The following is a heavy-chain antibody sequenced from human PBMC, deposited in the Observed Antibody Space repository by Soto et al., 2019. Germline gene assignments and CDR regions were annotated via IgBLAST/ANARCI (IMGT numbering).Heavy chain of an antibody. D-gene: IGHD6-13*01. V-gene: IGHV1-8*01. Sequence: QVQLVQSGAEVKKPGASVKVSCKASGYTFTSYDINWVRQATGQGLEWMGWMNPNSGNTGYAQKFQGRVTMTRXXSXSXXYMELSSLRSEDTAVYYCAREGIAAPYYYYYGMDVWGQGTTVTVSS. CDR2: MNPNSGNT. J-gene: IGHJ6*02. CDR1: GYTFTSYD. CDR3: AREGIAAPYYYYYGMDV.